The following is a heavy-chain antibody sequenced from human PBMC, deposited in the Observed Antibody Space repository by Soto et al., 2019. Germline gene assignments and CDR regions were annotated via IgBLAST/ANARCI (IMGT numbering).Heavy chain of an antibody. CDR3: FLADYYYGMDV. D-gene: IGHD2-21*01. J-gene: IGHJ6*02. V-gene: IGHV3-15*07. CDR1: GFTFSNAW. Sequence: GGSLRLSCAASGFTFSNAWMNWVRQAPGKGLEWVGRIKSKTDGGTTDYAAPVKGRFTISRDDSKNTLYLQMNSLKTEDTAVYYCFLADYYYGMDVWGQGTTVTVSS. CDR2: IKSKTDGGTT.